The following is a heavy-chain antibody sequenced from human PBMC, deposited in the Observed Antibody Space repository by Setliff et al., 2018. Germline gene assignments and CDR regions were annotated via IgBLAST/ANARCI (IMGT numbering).Heavy chain of an antibody. V-gene: IGHV3-7*03. Sequence: GGSLRLSCAASGFTFSSYWMSWVRQAPGKGLEWVANIKQDGSEKYYVDSVKGRFTISRDNAKNSLYLQMNSLRAEDTAMYYCAKRGDTRTFDYWGQGTLVTVSS. CDR3: AKRGDTRTFDY. D-gene: IGHD5-18*01. J-gene: IGHJ4*02. CDR2: IKQDGSEK. CDR1: GFTFSSYW.